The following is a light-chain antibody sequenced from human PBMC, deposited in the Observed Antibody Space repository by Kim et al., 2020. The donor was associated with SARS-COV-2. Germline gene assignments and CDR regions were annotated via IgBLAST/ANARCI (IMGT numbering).Light chain of an antibody. CDR1: QSVSNTY. Sequence: PGERATLSCRASQSVSNTYLAWYQQTPGQAPRLLIYGASRRATGIPDRFSGSGSGTDFTLTISRLEPEDFAVYYCQQYGKSLVITFGQGTRLEIK. CDR2: GAS. J-gene: IGKJ5*01. CDR3: QQYGKSLVIT. V-gene: IGKV3-20*01.